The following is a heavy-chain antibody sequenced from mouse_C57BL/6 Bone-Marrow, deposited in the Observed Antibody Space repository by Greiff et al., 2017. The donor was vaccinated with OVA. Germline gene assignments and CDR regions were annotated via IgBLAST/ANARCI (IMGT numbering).Heavy chain of an antibody. CDR1: GYTFTSYW. CDR2: IHPNSGST. V-gene: IGHV1-64*01. D-gene: IGHD2-4*01. Sequence: QVQLQQPGAELVKPGASVKLSCKASGYTFTSYWMHWVKQRPGQGLEWIGMIHPNSGSTNYNEKFKSKATLTVDKSSSTAYMQLSSLTSEDSAVYYGARAGYDYDGPYEYWGKGTTLTVSS. J-gene: IGHJ2*01. CDR3: ARAGYDYDGPYEY.